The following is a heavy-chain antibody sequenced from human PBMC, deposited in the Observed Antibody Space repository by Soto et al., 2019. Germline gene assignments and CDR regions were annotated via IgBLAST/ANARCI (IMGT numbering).Heavy chain of an antibody. CDR2: ISYDGSNK. D-gene: IGHD2-21*02. V-gene: IGHV3-30-3*01. CDR1: GFTFSSYA. Sequence: PGGSLRLSCAASGFTFSSYAMHWVRQAPGKGLEWVAVISYDGSNKYYADSVKGRFTISRDNSKNTLYLQMNSLRAEDTAVYYCARDQVGTYYYYYYGMDVWGQGTTVTVSS. J-gene: IGHJ6*02. CDR3: ARDQVGTYYYYYYGMDV.